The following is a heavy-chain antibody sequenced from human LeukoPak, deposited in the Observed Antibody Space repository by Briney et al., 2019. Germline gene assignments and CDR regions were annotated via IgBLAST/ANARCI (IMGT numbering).Heavy chain of an antibody. D-gene: IGHD5-18*01. J-gene: IGHJ4*02. CDR3: ARGRNEDTAMAGDY. CDR2: IYYSGST. V-gene: IGHV4-59*01. CDR1: GGSISSYY. Sequence: PSETLSLTCTVSGGSISSYYWSWIRQPPGRGLEWIGFIYYSGSTNYNPSLKSRVTISVDTSKNQFSLKLSSVTAADTAVYYCARGRNEDTAMAGDYWGQGTLVTVSS.